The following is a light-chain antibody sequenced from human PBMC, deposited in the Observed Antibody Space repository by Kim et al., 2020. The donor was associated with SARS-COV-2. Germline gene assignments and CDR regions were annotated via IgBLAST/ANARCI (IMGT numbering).Light chain of an antibody. CDR1: QSVRSN. J-gene: IGKJ4*01. CDR2: SAS. V-gene: IGKV3-15*01. CDR3: QQYDNWPPLT. Sequence: EIVMTQSPATLSVSPGDRATLSCRASQSVRSNLAWYQQKPGQAPRLLIYSASTRATGIPARFSGSGSGTEFTLTISSLQSEDFAVYYCQQYDNWPPLTFGGGTKVEIK.